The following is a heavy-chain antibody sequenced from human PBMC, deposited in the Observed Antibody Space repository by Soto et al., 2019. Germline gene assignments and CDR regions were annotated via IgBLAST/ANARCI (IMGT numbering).Heavy chain of an antibody. Sequence: QVQLVESGGGVVQPGRSLRLSCAASGFTFSSYGMHWVRQAPGKGLEWVAVIWYDGSNKYYADSVKGRFTISRDNSKNTLYLQMNSLSAEDTAVYYCARDRSSGWFDYWGQGTLVTVSS. CDR2: IWYDGSNK. CDR1: GFTFSSYG. D-gene: IGHD6-19*01. V-gene: IGHV3-33*01. CDR3: ARDRSSGWFDY. J-gene: IGHJ4*02.